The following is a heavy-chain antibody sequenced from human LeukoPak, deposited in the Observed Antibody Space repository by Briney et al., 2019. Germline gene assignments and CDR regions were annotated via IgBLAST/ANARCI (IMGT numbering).Heavy chain of an antibody. J-gene: IGHJ6*03. CDR3: ARTFDCGGDCYSSQYYYYYMDV. V-gene: IGHV4-4*07. D-gene: IGHD2-21*02. CDR2: IYTSGST. CDR1: GGSISSYY. Sequence: SETLSLTCTVSGGSISSYYWSWIRQPAGKGLEWIGRIYTSGSTNYNPSLRSRVTISVDTSKNQFSLKLSSVTAADTTVYYCARTFDCGGDCYSSQYYYYYMDVWGKGTTVTVSS.